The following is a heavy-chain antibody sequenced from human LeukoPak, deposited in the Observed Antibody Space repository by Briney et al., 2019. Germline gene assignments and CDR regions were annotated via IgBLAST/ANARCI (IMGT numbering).Heavy chain of an antibody. CDR1: GGSISSYY. CDR2: IYYSGST. Sequence: SETLSLTCTVSGGSISSYYWSWIRQPPGKGLEWIGYIYYSGSTNYNPSLKSRATISVDTSRNQFSLKLSSVTAADTAVYYCARLDHLMTTVTTPLDYWGQGTLVTVSS. CDR3: ARLDHLMTTVTTPLDY. D-gene: IGHD4-17*01. V-gene: IGHV4-59*08. J-gene: IGHJ4*02.